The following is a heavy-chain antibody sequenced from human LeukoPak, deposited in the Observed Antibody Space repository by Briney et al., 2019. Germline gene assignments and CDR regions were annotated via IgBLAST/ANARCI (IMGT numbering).Heavy chain of an antibody. CDR3: ARASGSYYYFDY. V-gene: IGHV1-8*03. J-gene: IGHJ4*02. CDR1: GYTFTSYD. D-gene: IGHD1-26*01. CDR2: MNPNSGNT. Sequence: ASVKVSCKASGYTFTSYDISWVRQATGQGLEWMGWMNPNSGNTGYAQKFQGRVTITRNTSISTAYMELSSLRSEDTAVYYCARASGSYYYFDYWGQGTLVTVSS.